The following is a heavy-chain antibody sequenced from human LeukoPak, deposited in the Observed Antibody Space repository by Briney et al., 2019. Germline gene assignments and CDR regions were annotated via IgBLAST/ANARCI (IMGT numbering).Heavy chain of an antibody. CDR2: ISWNSGSI. Sequence: GGSLRLSCAASGFTFDDYAMHWVRHAPGKGLEWVSGISWNSGSIGYADSVKGRFTISRDNAKNSLYLQMNSLRAEDTALYYCAKAVAGGYDSSGYYDYWGQGTLVTVSS. V-gene: IGHV3-9*01. CDR1: GFTFDDYA. CDR3: AKAVAGGYDSSGYYDY. D-gene: IGHD3-22*01. J-gene: IGHJ4*02.